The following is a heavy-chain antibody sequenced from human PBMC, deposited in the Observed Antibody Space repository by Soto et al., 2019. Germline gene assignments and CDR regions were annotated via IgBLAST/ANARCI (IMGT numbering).Heavy chain of an antibody. CDR3: ARANPTVDYDILTGYSFDY. D-gene: IGHD3-9*01. Sequence: QVQLVQSGAEVKKPGSSVKVSCKASGGTFSSYAISWVRQAPGQGLEWMGGIIPIFGTANYAQKFQGRVTITAYESTSTAYMELSSLRSEDTAVYYCARANPTVDYDILTGYSFDYWGKGTLVTVSS. V-gene: IGHV1-69*01. CDR2: IIPIFGTA. CDR1: GGTFSSYA. J-gene: IGHJ4*02.